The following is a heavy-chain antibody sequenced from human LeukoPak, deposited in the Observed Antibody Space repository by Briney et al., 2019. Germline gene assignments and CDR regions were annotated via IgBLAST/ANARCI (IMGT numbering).Heavy chain of an antibody. CDR1: GGSISSSSYY. CDR2: IYYSGST. CDR3: ARKIGYCSSTSCYGILYFDY. D-gene: IGHD2-2*01. Sequence: PSETLSLTCTVSGGSISSSSYYWGWIRQPPGKGLEWIGRIYYSGSTYYNPSLKSRVTISVDTSKNQFSLKLSSVTAADTAVYYCARKIGYCSSTSCYGILYFDYWGQGTLVTVSS. J-gene: IGHJ4*02. V-gene: IGHV4-39*01.